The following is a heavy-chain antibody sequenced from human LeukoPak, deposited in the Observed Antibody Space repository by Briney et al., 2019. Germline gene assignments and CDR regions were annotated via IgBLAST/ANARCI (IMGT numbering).Heavy chain of an antibody. V-gene: IGHV4-34*12. J-gene: IGHJ4*02. Sequence: SETLSLTCAVYGASFNGSYWSWIRQSPGKGLEWIGEIFHTGGTTYNPSLKSRVTMSVDTSRNHFSLRLTPVTAADTAVYYCARQVRLETHTNHLDFWGQGSLVTVSS. D-gene: IGHD2-2*01. CDR3: ARQVRLETHTNHLDF. CDR2: IFHTGGT. CDR1: GASFNGSY.